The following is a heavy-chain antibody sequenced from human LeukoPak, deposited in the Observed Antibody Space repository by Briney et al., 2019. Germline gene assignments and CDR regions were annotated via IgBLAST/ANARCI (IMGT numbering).Heavy chain of an antibody. J-gene: IGHJ3*02. CDR1: GFTFSTYA. Sequence: PGGSLRLSCAASGFTFSTYAMHWVRQAPGKGLGWVAVISYDGSNKNYADSVQGRFTISRDNSKNTMYLQMNSLRAEDTAVYYCVRDSSGPIWGQGTMVTVSS. D-gene: IGHD3-22*01. V-gene: IGHV3-30*04. CDR3: VRDSSGPI. CDR2: ISYDGSNK.